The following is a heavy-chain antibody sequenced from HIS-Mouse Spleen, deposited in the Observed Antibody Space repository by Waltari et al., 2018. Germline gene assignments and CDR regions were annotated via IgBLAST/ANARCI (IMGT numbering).Heavy chain of an antibody. Sequence: QVQLVESGGGVVQPGRSVRLPCAASGFTFRSYGMHWVRQAPGKGLEWVAVISYDGSNKYYADSVKGRFTISRDNSKNTLYLQMNSLRAEDTAVYYCAKDKHHAFDYWGQGTLVTVSS. J-gene: IGHJ4*02. CDR1: GFTFRSYG. V-gene: IGHV3-30*18. CDR2: ISYDGSNK. CDR3: AKDKHHAFDY.